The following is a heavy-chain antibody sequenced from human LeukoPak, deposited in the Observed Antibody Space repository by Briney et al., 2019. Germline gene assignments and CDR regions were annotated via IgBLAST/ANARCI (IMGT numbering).Heavy chain of an antibody. CDR1: GGSISSSSYY. V-gene: IGHV4-39*07. J-gene: IGHJ5*02. CDR2: IYYSGST. Sequence: SETLSLTCTVSGGSISSSSYYWGWIRQPPGKGLEWIGSIYYSGSTYYNPSLKSRVTISVDTSKNQFSLKLSSVTAADTAVYYCARDYGDYFGFDPWGQGTPVTVSS. CDR3: ARDYGDYFGFDP. D-gene: IGHD4-17*01.